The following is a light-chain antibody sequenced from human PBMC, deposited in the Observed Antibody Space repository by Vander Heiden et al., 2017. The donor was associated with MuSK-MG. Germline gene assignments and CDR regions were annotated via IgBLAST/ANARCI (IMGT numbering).Light chain of an antibody. CDR1: KNGNKN. V-gene: IGLV3-9*01. Sequence: SYALTHPLSASAALGQTARLPCGGNKNGNKNVHWNQQKPGQDPVLVIDRGNNRPAAIPERFSDSNSGNTATLTISSAQAGDEADYYCQVWDSSTGVFGGGTKLTVL. CDR3: QVWDSSTGV. CDR2: RGN. J-gene: IGLJ2*01.